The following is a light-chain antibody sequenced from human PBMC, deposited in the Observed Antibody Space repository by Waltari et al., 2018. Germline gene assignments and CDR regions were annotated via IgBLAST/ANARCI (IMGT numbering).Light chain of an antibody. V-gene: IGKV3-20*01. Sequence: EIVLTQSPGTLSLSPGETATLSCRASQSVSDNFLAWYQQKPGQAPRLLMYLASTRATGIPDRFSGSGSGTDFTLTISRLEPEDFAVYYCQQYAGSPLFTFGPGTRVDIK. CDR2: LAS. J-gene: IGKJ3*01. CDR3: QQYAGSPLFT. CDR1: QSVSDNF.